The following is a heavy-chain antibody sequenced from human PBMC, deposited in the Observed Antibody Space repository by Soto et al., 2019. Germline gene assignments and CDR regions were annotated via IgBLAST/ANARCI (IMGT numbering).Heavy chain of an antibody. CDR1: GFTFSANA. V-gene: IGHV3-30-3*01. D-gene: IGHD1-26*01. CDR2: IAYDGTIK. J-gene: IGHJ4*02. CDR3: ARDKIKGAPDYLDS. Sequence: QEQLVESGGDVVQPGRSLTLSCAASGFTFSANAMHWVRQAPGKGLEWVAVIAYDGTIKIYRDSVKGRFTIPRDDSKSTLYLQMNSLRPEDTAVYYCARDKIKGAPDYLDSWGQGTLVTVSS.